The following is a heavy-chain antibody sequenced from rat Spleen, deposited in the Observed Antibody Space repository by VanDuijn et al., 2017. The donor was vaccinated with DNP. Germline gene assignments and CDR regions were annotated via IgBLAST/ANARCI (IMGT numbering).Heavy chain of an antibody. CDR3: AGSTYPELYFDY. Sequence: EVQLQESGPGLVKPSQSLSLTCSVTGYSITTTYWAWIRQFPGNKMEWMGYINYSGSTGHNPSLKSRIPITRDTSKNQFFLQLSSVTSVDTATYYCAGSTYPELYFDYWGRGVMVTVSS. J-gene: IGHJ2*01. V-gene: IGHV3-1*01. D-gene: IGHD1-4*01. CDR2: INYSGST. CDR1: GYSITTTY.